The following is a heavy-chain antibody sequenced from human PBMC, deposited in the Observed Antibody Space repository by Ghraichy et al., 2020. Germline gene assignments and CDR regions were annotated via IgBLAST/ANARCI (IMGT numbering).Heavy chain of an antibody. CDR2: IYYNGNT. CDR3: ARHGGFLTPFDY. Sequence: SETLSLTCTVSGGSISSYYWSWIRQPPGKGLEWIGYIYYNGNTIYNPSLKSRLTISVDTSENQFSLKLSSVTAADTGVYYCARHGGFLTPFDYWGQGTLVTVSS. V-gene: IGHV4-59*08. D-gene: IGHD4-23*01. CDR1: GGSISSYY. J-gene: IGHJ4*02.